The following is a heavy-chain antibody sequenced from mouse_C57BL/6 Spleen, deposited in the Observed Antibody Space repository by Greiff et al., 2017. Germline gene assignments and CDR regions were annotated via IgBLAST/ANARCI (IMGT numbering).Heavy chain of an antibody. D-gene: IGHD1-1*01. V-gene: IGHV1-82*01. CDR2: IYPGDGDT. CDR3: ERNYNGSSYDAMGY. CDR1: GYAFSSSW. J-gene: IGHJ4*01. Sequence: QVQLQQSGPELVKPGASVKISCKASGYAFSSSWMNWVKQRPGKGLEWIGRIYPGDGDTNYNGKFKGKATLTADKSSSTAYMQLSSLTSEDSAVYFCERNYNGSSYDAMGYWGQGTSVTVSS.